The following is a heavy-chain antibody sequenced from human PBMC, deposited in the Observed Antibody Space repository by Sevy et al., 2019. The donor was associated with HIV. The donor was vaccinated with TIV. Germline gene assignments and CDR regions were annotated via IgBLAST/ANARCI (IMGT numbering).Heavy chain of an antibody. CDR2: LSFGCGEI. D-gene: IGHD2-8*01. Sequence: GGSLRLSCAASGFTFSKYSMSWVRQPPGKGLEWVSTLSFGCGEINYADSVKGRFTISRDNSKNSVYLQMNNPRPEDTAVYYCAREGCTKPHDYWGQGTLVTVSS. CDR3: AREGCTKPHDY. J-gene: IGHJ4*02. V-gene: IGHV3-23*01. CDR1: GFTFSKYS.